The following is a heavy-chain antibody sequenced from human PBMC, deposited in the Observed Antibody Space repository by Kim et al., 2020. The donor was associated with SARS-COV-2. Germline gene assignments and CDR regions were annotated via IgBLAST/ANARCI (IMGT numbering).Heavy chain of an antibody. Sequence: GGSLRLSCAASGFTFTNYAMHWVRQAPGKGLEWVAVISYHGSNKNYADSVKGRFTISRDNSKNTLYLQMSSLTVEDTAVYYCAKDGRGWLRFLDHWGQGT. D-gene: IGHD5-12*01. V-gene: IGHV3-30*18. J-gene: IGHJ4*02. CDR2: ISYHGSNK. CDR1: GFTFTNYA. CDR3: AKDGRGWLRFLDH.